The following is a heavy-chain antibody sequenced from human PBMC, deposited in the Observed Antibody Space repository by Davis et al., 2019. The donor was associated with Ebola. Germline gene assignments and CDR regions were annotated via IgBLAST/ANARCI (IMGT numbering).Heavy chain of an antibody. Sequence: GESLKISCKGSGYSFTSYWIGRVRQMPGKGLEWMGIIYPGDSDTRYSPSFQGQVTISADKSISTAYLQWSSLKASDTAMYYCGTVYSGSYYAFDIWGQGTMVTVSS. CDR1: GYSFTSYW. J-gene: IGHJ3*02. CDR3: GTVYSGSYYAFDI. D-gene: IGHD1-26*01. V-gene: IGHV5-51*01. CDR2: IYPGDSDT.